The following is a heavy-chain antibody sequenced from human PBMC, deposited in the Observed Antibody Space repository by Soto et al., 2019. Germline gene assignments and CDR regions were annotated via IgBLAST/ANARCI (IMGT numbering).Heavy chain of an antibody. V-gene: IGHV1-69*01. CDR2: IIPIFGTA. CDR3: ARDLGGIAAAGYYFDY. CDR1: GGTFSSYA. D-gene: IGHD6-13*01. Sequence: AWVKVSCKASGGTFSSYAISWVRQAPGQGLEWMGGIIPIFGTANYAQKFQGRVTITADESTSTAYMELSSLRSEDTAVYYCARDLGGIAAAGYYFDYWGQGTPVTLSS. J-gene: IGHJ4*02.